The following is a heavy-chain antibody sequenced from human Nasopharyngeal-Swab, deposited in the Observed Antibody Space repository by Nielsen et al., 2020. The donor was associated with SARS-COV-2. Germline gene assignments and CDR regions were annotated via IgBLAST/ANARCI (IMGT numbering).Heavy chain of an antibody. J-gene: IGHJ6*03. CDR3: ANYVDTAMVKYYYYMDV. CDR1: GFTFSSYS. V-gene: IGHV3-48*01. CDR2: ISSSSSTI. D-gene: IGHD5-18*01. Sequence: GESLKISCAASGFTFSSYSMNWVRQAPGRGLEWVSYISSSSSTIYYADSVKGRFTISRDNAKNTLYLQMNSLRAEDTAVYYCANYVDTAMVKYYYYMDVWGKGTTVTVSS.